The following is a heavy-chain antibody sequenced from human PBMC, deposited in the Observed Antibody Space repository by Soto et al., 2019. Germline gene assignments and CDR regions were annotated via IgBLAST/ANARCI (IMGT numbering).Heavy chain of an antibody. CDR3: CTDQGDSSSWYHFDY. Sequence: EVQLVESGVGLVKPGGSLRLSCAASGFTLSNAWMHWVRQTPGKGLEWVGRIKSKTDGGTADYAAPVKGRFTISRDDSQNTLFLQMNSLNTEDTAVYYCCTDQGDSSSWYHFDYWGQGTSVTVSS. CDR2: IKSKTDGGTA. CDR1: GFTLSNAW. J-gene: IGHJ4*02. D-gene: IGHD6-13*01. V-gene: IGHV3-15*07.